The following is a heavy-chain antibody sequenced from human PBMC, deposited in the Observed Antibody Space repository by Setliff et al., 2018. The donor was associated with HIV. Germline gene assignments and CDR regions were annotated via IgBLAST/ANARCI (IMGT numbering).Heavy chain of an antibody. CDR1: GGSISSYC. CDR2: IYSSGST. J-gene: IGHJ4*02. CDR3: ARRDGYSYGFYFDY. V-gene: IGHV4-4*09. D-gene: IGHD5-18*01. Sequence: LSLTCTVSGGSISSYCWSWIRQPPGKGLEWIGYIYSSGSTNFNPPLQSRVTISVDTSKNQFSLRLTSVTAADTAVYYCARRDGYSYGFYFDYWGQGTLVTVSS.